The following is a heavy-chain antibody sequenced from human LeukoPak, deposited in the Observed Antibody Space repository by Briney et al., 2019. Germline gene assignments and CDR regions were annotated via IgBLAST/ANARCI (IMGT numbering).Heavy chain of an antibody. Sequence: GGSLRLSCAASGFTFSDYYMSWIRQAPGKGLEWVSYISSSGSTIYYADSVKGRFTISRDNSKNTLYLQMNGLRAEDTAVYYCARASSYGDYVGFGGQGTLVTVSS. J-gene: IGHJ4*02. CDR2: ISSSGSTI. CDR1: GFTFSDYY. V-gene: IGHV3-11*01. CDR3: ARASSYGDYVGF. D-gene: IGHD4-17*01.